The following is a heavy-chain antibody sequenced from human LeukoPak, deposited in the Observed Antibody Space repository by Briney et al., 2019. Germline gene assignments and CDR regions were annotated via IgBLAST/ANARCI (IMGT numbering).Heavy chain of an antibody. Sequence: TLSLTCTVSGGSISSGGYFWSWIRQHPGKGLEWVGYISNSGSTSYNPSLKSRVTLSVDTSKNQFSLKLSSVTAADTAVYYCARADNWNAFEYWGQGTLVPVSS. J-gene: IGHJ4*02. CDR3: ARADNWNAFEY. D-gene: IGHD1-1*01. CDR1: GGSISSGGYF. V-gene: IGHV4-31*03. CDR2: ISNSGST.